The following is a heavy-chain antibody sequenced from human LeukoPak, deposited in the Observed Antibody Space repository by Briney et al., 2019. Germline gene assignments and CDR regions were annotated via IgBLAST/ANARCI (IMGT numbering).Heavy chain of an antibody. Sequence: SETLSLTCAVSGGSISSSNWWSGVRQPPGKGLEWIGSIYHSGSTYYNPSLKSRVTISVDTSKNQFSLKLSSVTAADTAVYYCARAAGVYDYVWGSYRSPTGAFDIWGQGTMVTVSS. CDR3: ARAAGVYDYVWGSYRSPTGAFDI. CDR1: GGSISSSNW. V-gene: IGHV4-4*02. J-gene: IGHJ3*02. D-gene: IGHD3-16*02. CDR2: IYHSGST.